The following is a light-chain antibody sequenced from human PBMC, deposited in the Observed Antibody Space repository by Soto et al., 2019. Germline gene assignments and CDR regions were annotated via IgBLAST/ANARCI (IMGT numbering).Light chain of an antibody. Sequence: EIVMTQSPATLSVSPGERATVACRASQSVSNNYLAWYQQKPGQAPRLLIYGASNRATGIPDRFSGSGSGTDFTLTISRLEPEDFAVYYCQQYGSSGTFGQGTKVDIK. CDR3: QQYGSSGT. CDR2: GAS. V-gene: IGKV3-20*01. J-gene: IGKJ1*01. CDR1: QSVSNNY.